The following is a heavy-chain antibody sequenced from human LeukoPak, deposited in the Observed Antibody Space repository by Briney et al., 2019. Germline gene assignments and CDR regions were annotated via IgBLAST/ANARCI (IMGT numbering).Heavy chain of an antibody. Sequence: GESLKISCKGSGYTFTNYWIGWVRQMPGKGLEWMGIIYPGDSDTRYSLSFQGQVTISADKSISTAHLQWSSLKASDSAMYYCVRRRYCSSTSCYAGAFDIWGQGTMVTVSS. CDR2: IYPGDSDT. CDR3: VRRRYCSSTSCYAGAFDI. D-gene: IGHD2-2*01. J-gene: IGHJ3*02. V-gene: IGHV5-51*01. CDR1: GYTFTNYW.